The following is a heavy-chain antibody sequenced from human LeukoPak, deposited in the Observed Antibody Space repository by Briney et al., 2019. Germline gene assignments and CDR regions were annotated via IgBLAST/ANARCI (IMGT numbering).Heavy chain of an antibody. D-gene: IGHD3-9*01. Sequence: HGESLKISCKGSGFVFTDFWIGWVRQMPGQGLEWMGIIYPGDSETTYGPSFQGLFIISADKSRNTAYLQWSSLMASDTAVYYCARLTRYRDSGDYYFGMDFWGQGTTVTVPS. V-gene: IGHV5-51*01. J-gene: IGHJ6*02. CDR1: GFVFTDFW. CDR3: ARLTRYRDSGDYYFGMDF. CDR2: IYPGDSET.